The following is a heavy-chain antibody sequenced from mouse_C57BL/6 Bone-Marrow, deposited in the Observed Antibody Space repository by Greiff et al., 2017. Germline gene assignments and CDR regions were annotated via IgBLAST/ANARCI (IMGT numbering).Heavy chain of an antibody. CDR3: ARRGYYVGYYAMDY. V-gene: IGHV1-82*01. D-gene: IGHD2-3*01. Sequence: VQRVESGPELVKPGASVKISCKASGYAFSSSWMNWVKQRPGKGLEWIGRIYPGDGDTNYNGKFKGKATLTADKSSSTAYMQLSSLTSEDSAVYFCARRGYYVGYYAMDYWGQGTSVTVSS. J-gene: IGHJ4*01. CDR2: IYPGDGDT. CDR1: GYAFSSSW.